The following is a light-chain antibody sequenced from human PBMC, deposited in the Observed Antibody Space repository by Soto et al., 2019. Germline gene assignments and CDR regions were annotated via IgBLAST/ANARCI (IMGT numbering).Light chain of an antibody. V-gene: IGKV3D-15*01. Sequence: EIVLTQSPATLSVSPGERATLSCRASQGVFSNLAWYQQKPGQAPRLLIYGASTRDSAIPARFSGRGSGTDFTLTISRLQAEDFEVYFCHQYDNWPQTFGQGTKVDVK. CDR1: QGVFSN. CDR2: GAS. J-gene: IGKJ1*01. CDR3: HQYDNWPQT.